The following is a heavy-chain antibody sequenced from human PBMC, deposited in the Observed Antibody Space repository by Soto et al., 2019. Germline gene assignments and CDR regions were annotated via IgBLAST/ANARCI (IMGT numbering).Heavy chain of an antibody. CDR1: GGSISSGGYS. CDR2: IYHSGST. Sequence: QLQLQESGSGLVKPSQTLSLTCAVSGGSISSGGYSWSWIRQPPGKGLEWIGYIYHSGSTYYNPSLKSRVTRSVDRSKNQFSLKLSSVTAADTAVYYCAGGVVTMIVARYFDLWGRGTLVTVSS. V-gene: IGHV4-30-2*01. CDR3: AGGVVTMIVARYFDL. D-gene: IGHD3-22*01. J-gene: IGHJ2*01.